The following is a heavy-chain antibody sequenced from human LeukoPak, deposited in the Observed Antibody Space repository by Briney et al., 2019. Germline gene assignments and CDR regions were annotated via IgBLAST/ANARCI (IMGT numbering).Heavy chain of an antibody. CDR1: GGSISSYY. D-gene: IGHD7-27*01. Sequence: SETLSLTCTVSGGSISSYYWSWIRQPPGKGLEWIGYIYTSGSTNYNPSLKSRITISVDTSKNQFSLKLSSVTAADTAVYYCARDVGRFDPWGQGTLVTVSS. CDR3: ARDVGRFDP. CDR2: IYTSGST. V-gene: IGHV4-59*01. J-gene: IGHJ5*02.